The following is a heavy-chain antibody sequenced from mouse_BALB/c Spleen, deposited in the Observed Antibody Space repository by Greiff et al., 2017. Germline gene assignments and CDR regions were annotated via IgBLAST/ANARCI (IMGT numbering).Heavy chain of an antibody. V-gene: IGHV10-1*02. Sequence: EVQLQESGGGLVQPKGSLKLSCAASGFTFNTYAMNWVRQAPGKGLEWVARIRSKSNNYATYYADSVKDRFTISRDDSQSMLYLQMNNLKTEDTAMYYCVRSPLWSYAMDYWGQGTSVTVSS. CDR1: GFTFNTYA. CDR3: VRSPLWSYAMDY. J-gene: IGHJ4*01. CDR2: IRSKSNNYAT. D-gene: IGHD1-1*02.